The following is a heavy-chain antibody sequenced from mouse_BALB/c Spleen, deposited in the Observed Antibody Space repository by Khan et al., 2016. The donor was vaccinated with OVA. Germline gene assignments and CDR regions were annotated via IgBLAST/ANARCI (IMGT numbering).Heavy chain of an antibody. V-gene: IGHV3-2*02. Sequence: EVQLQESGPGLVKPSQSLSLTCTVTGYSITSDYAWIWIRQFPGNKLEWMGYISYSGSTSYNPSLTSRLSITRDPSKNQFFLQLNSVTTEDTATYYCASTRFYYRYSCFDYWGQGTTLTVSS. J-gene: IGHJ2*01. CDR2: ISYSGST. CDR3: ASTRFYYRYSCFDY. CDR1: GYSITSDYA. D-gene: IGHD2-14*01.